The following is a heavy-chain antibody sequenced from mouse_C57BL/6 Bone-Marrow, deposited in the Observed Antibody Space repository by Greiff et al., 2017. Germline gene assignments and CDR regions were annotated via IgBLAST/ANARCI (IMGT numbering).Heavy chain of an antibody. Sequence: QVQLKQSGAELVMPGASVKLSCKASGYTFTSYWMHWVKQRPGQGLEWIGEIDPSDSYTNYNQKFKGKSTLTVDKSSSTAYMQLSSLTSEDSAVYYCASGEGYDGYPGDYFDYWGQGTTLTVSA. CDR1: GYTFTSYW. CDR3: ASGEGYDGYPGDYFDY. J-gene: IGHJ2*01. V-gene: IGHV1-69*01. CDR2: IDPSDSYT. D-gene: IGHD2-3*01.